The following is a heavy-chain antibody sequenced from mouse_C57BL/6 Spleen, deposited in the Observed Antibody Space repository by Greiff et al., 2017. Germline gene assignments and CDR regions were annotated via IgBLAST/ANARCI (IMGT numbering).Heavy chain of an antibody. CDR3: ASYGSPYAMDY. J-gene: IGHJ4*01. V-gene: IGHV1-22*01. CDR2: INPNNGGT. Sequence: EVQRVESGPELVKPGASVKMSCKASGYTFTDYNMHWVKQSHGKSLEWIGYINPNNGGTSYNQKFKGKATLTVNKSSSTAYMELRSLTSEESAVYYCASYGSPYAMDYWGQGTSVTVSS. D-gene: IGHD1-1*01. CDR1: GYTFTDYN.